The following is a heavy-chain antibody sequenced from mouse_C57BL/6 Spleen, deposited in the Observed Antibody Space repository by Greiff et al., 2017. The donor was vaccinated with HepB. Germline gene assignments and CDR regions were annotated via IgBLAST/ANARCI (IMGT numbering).Heavy chain of an antibody. CDR1: GYTFTSYW. Sequence: QVQLQQPGAELVMPGASVKLSCKASGYTFTSYWMHWVKQRPGQGLEWIGEIDPSDSYTNYNQKFKGKSTVTVDKSSSTAYMQLSSLTSEDSAVYYCARRGRSGYVGYWGQGTTLTVSS. V-gene: IGHV1-69*01. J-gene: IGHJ2*01. CDR3: ARRGRSGYVGY. D-gene: IGHD3-2*02. CDR2: IDPSDSYT.